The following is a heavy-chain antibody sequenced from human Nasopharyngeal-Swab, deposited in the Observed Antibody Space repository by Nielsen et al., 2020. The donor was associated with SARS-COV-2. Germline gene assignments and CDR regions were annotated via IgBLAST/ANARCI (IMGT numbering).Heavy chain of an antibody. J-gene: IGHJ5*02. V-gene: IGHV4-39*01. CDR3: ARPYYDSSGYDAWLDP. D-gene: IGHD3-22*01. CDR2: IYYGGST. CDR1: GGSISSSSYY. Sequence: SETLSLTCTVSGGSISSSSYYWGWIRQPPGKGLEWIGSIYYGGSTYYNPSLKSRVTISVDTSKNQFSLKLSSVTAADTAVYYCARPYYDSSGYDAWLDPWGQGTLVTVSS.